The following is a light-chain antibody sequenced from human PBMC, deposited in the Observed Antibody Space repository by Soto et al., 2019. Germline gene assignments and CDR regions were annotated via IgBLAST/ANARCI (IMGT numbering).Light chain of an antibody. CDR3: PQYNDWPRT. CDR1: QSVSTN. J-gene: IGKJ1*01. Sequence: EIVMTQSPGTMSLSPGERATLSCRASQSVSTNLAWYQQIPGQAPRLLIYGASTRATGIPARFSGSGSGTEFTLAISSLQSEDFAVYYCPQYNDWPRTFGLGTKV. CDR2: GAS. V-gene: IGKV3-15*01.